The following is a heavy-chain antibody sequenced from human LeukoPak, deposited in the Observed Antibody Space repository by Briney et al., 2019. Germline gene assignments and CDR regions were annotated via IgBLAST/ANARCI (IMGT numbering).Heavy chain of an antibody. CDR2: ISSNGAAV. CDR1: GFIFSNYE. CDR3: ARDPTYHYGSGTYSHYYGMDV. Sequence: GGSLRLSCAASGFIFSNYEMNWVRQAPGKGLEWVSYISSNGAAVYYADSVQGRFTVSRDNTKNSLYLQMNRLTDEDTVVYYCARDPTYHYGSGTYSHYYGMDVWGQGTTVTVSS. D-gene: IGHD3-10*01. J-gene: IGHJ6*02. V-gene: IGHV3-48*03.